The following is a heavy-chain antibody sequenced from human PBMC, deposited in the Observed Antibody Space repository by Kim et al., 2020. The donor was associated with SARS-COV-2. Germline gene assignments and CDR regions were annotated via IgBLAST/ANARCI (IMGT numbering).Heavy chain of an antibody. J-gene: IGHJ3*02. CDR3: AKAYDSSGYDAFDI. D-gene: IGHD3-22*01. Sequence: GGSLRLSCAASGFNFADYGMQWVRQRPGKGLEWASGISWNRGSIGYGDSVKGRFTISRDNAKNSLYLQMKSLRPEDTALYYCAKAYDSSGYDAFDIWGQGTVVTVSS. V-gene: IGHV3-9*01. CDR1: GFNFADYG. CDR2: ISWNRGSI.